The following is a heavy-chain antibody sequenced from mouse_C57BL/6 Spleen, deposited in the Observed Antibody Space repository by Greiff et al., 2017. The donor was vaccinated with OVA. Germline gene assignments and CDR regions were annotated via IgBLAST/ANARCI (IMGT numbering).Heavy chain of an antibody. Sequence: VKLQQSGAELMKPGASVKLSCKATGYTFTGYWIEWVKQRPGHGLEWIGEILPGSGSTNYNEKFKGKATFTADTSSNTAYMQLSSLTTEDSAIYYCAIRGFITTVEAFAYWGQGTLVTVSA. V-gene: IGHV1-9*01. CDR1: GYTFTGYW. D-gene: IGHD1-1*01. CDR3: AIRGFITTVEAFAY. J-gene: IGHJ3*01. CDR2: ILPGSGST.